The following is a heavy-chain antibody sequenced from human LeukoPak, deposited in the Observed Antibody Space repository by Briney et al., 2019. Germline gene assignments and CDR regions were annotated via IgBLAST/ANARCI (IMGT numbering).Heavy chain of an antibody. D-gene: IGHD6-6*01. Sequence: GGSLRLSCVGSGFIFNIYEMNWVRQAPGKGLEWVANIKQDGSEKYYVDSVKGRFTISRDNAKNSLYLQMNSLRAEDTAVYYCARVVVEYSSAYYYYYYYMDVWGKGTTVTVSS. CDR1: GFIFNIYE. J-gene: IGHJ6*03. V-gene: IGHV3-7*03. CDR3: ARVVVEYSSAYYYYYYYMDV. CDR2: IKQDGSEK.